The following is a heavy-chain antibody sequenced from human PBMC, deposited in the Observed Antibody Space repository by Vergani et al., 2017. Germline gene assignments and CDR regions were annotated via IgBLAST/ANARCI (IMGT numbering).Heavy chain of an antibody. Sequence: QVHLVESGGGVVQPGRSLRLSCVVSGFTSSYYGMHWVRQAPGKGLEWVSGISGQNFRTHYADSVKGRFTISRDDSKNSLYLQMNSLRAEDTAVYYCAREANLRFLEWLLSDAFDIWGQGTMVTVSS. CDR1: GFTSSYYG. J-gene: IGHJ3*02. CDR2: ISGQNFRT. CDR3: AREANLRFLEWLLSDAFDI. V-gene: IGHV3-NL1*01. D-gene: IGHD3-3*01.